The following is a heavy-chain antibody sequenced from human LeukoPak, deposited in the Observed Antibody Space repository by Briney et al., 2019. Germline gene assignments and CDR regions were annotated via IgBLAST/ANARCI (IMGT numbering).Heavy chain of an antibody. CDR1: GGSFSGYY. J-gene: IGHJ5*02. CDR3: ARSYGSGSYYNRRDRFDP. CDR2: INHSGST. V-gene: IGHV4-34*01. Sequence: PSDTLSLTCAVYGGSFSGYYWSWIRQPPGKGLEWIGEINHSGSTNYDPSLKSRVTISVDTSKNQFSLKLSSVTAADTAVYYCARSYGSGSYYNRRDRFDPWGQGTLVTVSS. D-gene: IGHD3-10*01.